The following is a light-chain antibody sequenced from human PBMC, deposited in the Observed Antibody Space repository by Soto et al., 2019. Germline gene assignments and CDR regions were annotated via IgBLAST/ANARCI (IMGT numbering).Light chain of an antibody. CDR2: GNS. J-gene: IGLJ3*02. Sequence: QSVLTQPPSVSGAPRQRVTISCTGSSSNIGAGYDVHWYQQLPGTAPKLLIYGNSNRPSGVPDRFSGSKSGDSASLAITGLQAEDEADYCCHSYDISLTTWGFGGGTKLTVL. CDR3: HSYDISLTTWG. CDR1: SSNIGAGYD. V-gene: IGLV1-40*01.